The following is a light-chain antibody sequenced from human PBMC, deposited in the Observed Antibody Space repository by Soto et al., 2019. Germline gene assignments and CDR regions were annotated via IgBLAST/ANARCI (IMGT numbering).Light chain of an antibody. Sequence: QSVLTQPPSVSGAPGQRVTISCTGSSSNIGAGYDVHWYQQLPGTAPKLLIYGNSNRPSGVPDRFSGSKSGTSASLAITGLQAEDEADYYCQSYDISLDVVFGGRTKLTVL. CDR3: QSYDISLDVV. CDR2: GNS. CDR1: SSNIGAGYD. V-gene: IGLV1-40*01. J-gene: IGLJ2*01.